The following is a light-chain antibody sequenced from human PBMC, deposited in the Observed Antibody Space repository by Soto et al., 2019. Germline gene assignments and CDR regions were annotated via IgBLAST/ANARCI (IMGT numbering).Light chain of an antibody. CDR3: QTWGTGILV. Sequence: QLVLTQSPSASASLGPSVKLTCALTSGHSSYAIAWHQQQPEKGPRALMKLNSDGSHTRGDGIPDRFSGSSSGAERYLTISSLQSEDEADYYCQTWGTGILVFGGGTKLTVL. CDR1: SGHSSYA. J-gene: IGLJ3*02. V-gene: IGLV4-69*01. CDR2: LNSDGSH.